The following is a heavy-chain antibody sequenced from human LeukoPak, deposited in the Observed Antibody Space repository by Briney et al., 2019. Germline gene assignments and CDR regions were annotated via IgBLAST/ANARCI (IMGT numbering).Heavy chain of an antibody. CDR3: ARDQEGFDY. Sequence: ASVKVSCKASGGTFSSYAISWVRQAPGQGLEWMGGIIPIFGTASYAQKFQGRVTVTRDTSTSTVHMELSGLRSEDTAVYYCARDQEGFDYWGQGTLVTVSS. CDR1: GGTFSSYA. CDR2: IIPIFGTA. J-gene: IGHJ4*02. V-gene: IGHV1-69*05.